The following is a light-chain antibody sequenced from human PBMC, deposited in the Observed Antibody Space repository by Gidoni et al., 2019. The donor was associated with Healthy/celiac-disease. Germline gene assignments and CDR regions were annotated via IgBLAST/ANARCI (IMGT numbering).Light chain of an antibody. Sequence: DIVMTQSPLSLPVTPGEPASISCRSSQSLLHSKGYNYLDWYLQKPGQSPQLLIYLGSNRASGVPDRFSGSGSGTDFTLKISRVEAEDVGVYYCMQALQTRITFGQGTRLEIK. CDR3: MQALQTRIT. CDR2: LGS. V-gene: IGKV2-28*01. CDR1: QSLLHSKGYNY. J-gene: IGKJ5*01.